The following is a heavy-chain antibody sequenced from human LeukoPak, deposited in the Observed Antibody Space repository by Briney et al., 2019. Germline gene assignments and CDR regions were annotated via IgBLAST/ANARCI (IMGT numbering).Heavy chain of an antibody. D-gene: IGHD3-22*01. Sequence: ASVKVSCKASGYTFTCYYMHWVRQAPGQGLEWMGWINPNSGGTNHAQKFQGRVTMTRDTSISTAYMELSRLRSDDTAVYYCARDIAHDSDDYWGQGTLVTVSS. V-gene: IGHV1-2*02. CDR3: ARDIAHDSDDY. CDR1: GYTFTCYY. CDR2: INPNSGGT. J-gene: IGHJ4*02.